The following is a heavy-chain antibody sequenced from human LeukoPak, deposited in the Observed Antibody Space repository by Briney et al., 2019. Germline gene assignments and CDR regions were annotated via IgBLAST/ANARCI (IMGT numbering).Heavy chain of an antibody. V-gene: IGHV1-69*04. J-gene: IGHJ5*02. CDR1: GGTFSSYA. CDR3: ARDGHSSGQNWFDP. Sequence: ASVKVSCKASGGTFSSYAISWVRQAPGQGLEWMGRIIPILGIANYAQKFQGRVTITADKSTSTAYMELSSLRSEDTAVYYCARDGHSSGQNWFDPWGQGTLVTVSS. CDR2: IIPILGIA. D-gene: IGHD6-19*01.